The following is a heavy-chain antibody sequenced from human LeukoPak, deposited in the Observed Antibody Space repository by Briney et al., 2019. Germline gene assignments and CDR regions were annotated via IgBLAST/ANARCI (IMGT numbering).Heavy chain of an antibody. D-gene: IGHD2-2*01. CDR1: GFTFSDYD. V-gene: IGHV3-48*01. J-gene: IGHJ5*02. CDR3: ARVGYQLRLYWFDP. Sequence: GGSLRLSCAASGFTFSDYDMNWVRQAPGKGLEWVSYISSSSSTIYYADSVKGRFTISRDNAENSLYLQMNSLRVEDTAVYYCARVGYQLRLYWFDPWGQGTLVTVSS. CDR2: ISSSSSTI.